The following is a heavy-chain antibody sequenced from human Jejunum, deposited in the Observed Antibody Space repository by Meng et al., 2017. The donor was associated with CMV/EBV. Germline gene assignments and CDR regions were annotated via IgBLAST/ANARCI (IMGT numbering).Heavy chain of an antibody. D-gene: IGHD2-2*01. CDR2: ISSGSRYI. Sequence: TSNPYSMGWVRQAPGKGLEWVSSISSGSRYINYADSVKGRFTVSGDNAENSLSLQMHSLRAEDTAVYYCARLPMYCSTTTCYVDYWGQGTVVTVSS. J-gene: IGHJ4*02. CDR3: ARLPMYCSTTTCYVDY. V-gene: IGHV3-21*01. CDR1: TSNPYS.